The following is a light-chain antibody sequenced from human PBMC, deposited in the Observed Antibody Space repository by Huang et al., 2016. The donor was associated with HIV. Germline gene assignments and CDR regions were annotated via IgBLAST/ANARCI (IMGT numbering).Light chain of an antibody. CDR1: QSIGRW. CDR3: QQYSGYSGT. Sequence: DIQMTQSPSPLSASVGDRVTITCRASQSIGRWLAWYQQKPGKAPKLLIHQASDLEYGVPSRFSGGGSGTEFTLTISSLQPDDFATYYCQQYSGYSGTFGPGTKVEI. J-gene: IGKJ1*01. CDR2: QAS. V-gene: IGKV1-5*03.